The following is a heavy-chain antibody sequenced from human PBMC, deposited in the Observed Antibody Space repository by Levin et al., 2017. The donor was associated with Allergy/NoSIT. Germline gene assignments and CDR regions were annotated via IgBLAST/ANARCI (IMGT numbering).Heavy chain of an antibody. J-gene: IGHJ6*02. V-gene: IGHV3-53*01. CDR3: ARRGYSGYGYYYYGMDV. CDR1: GFTVSSNY. CDR2: IYSGGST. D-gene: IGHD5-12*01. Sequence: GGSLRLSCAASGFTVSSNYMSWVRQAPGKGLEWVSVIYSGGSTYYADSVKGRFTVSRDNSKNTLYLQMNSLRAEDTAVYYCARRGYSGYGYYYYGMDVWGQGTTVTVSS.